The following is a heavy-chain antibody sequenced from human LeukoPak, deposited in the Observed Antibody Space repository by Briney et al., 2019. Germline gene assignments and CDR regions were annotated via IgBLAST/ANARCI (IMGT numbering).Heavy chain of an antibody. CDR3: AREVGLGMYNWFDP. CDR2: IYSSGST. J-gene: IGHJ5*02. D-gene: IGHD3-16*01. CDR1: GGSISSYY. V-gene: IGHV4-4*07. Sequence: PSETLSLTCTVSGGSISSYYWSWIRQPAGKGLEWIGRIYSSGSTNYNPSLKSRVAMSVDTSKNQLSLKLRSVTAADTAVYYCAREVGLGMYNWFDPWGQGTLVTVSS.